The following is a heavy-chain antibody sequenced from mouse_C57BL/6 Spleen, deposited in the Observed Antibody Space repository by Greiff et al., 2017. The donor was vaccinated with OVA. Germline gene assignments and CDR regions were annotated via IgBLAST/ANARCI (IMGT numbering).Heavy chain of an antibody. CDR3: ARWGYDGYYFDY. CDR1: GYAFSSSW. Sequence: QVQLKQSGPELVKPGASVKISCKASGYAFSSSWMNWVKQRPGKGLEWIGRIYPGDGDTNYNGKFKGKATLTADKSSSTAYMQLSSLTSEDSAVYFCARWGYDGYYFDYWGQGTTLTVSS. J-gene: IGHJ2*01. CDR2: IYPGDGDT. V-gene: IGHV1-82*01. D-gene: IGHD2-3*01.